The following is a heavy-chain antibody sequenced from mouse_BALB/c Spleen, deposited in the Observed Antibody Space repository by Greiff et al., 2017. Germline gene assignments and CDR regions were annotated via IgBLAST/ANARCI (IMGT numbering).Heavy chain of an antibody. CDR2: ISSGGGST. J-gene: IGHJ1*01. Sequence: EVQGVESGGGLVKPGGSLKLSCAASGFAFSSYDMSWVRQTPEKRLEWVAYISSGGGSTYYPDTVKGRFTISRDNAENTLYLQMSSLKSEDTAMYYCARQTYWYFDVWGAGTTVTVSS. V-gene: IGHV5-12-1*01. CDR1: GFAFSSYD. CDR3: ARQTYWYFDV.